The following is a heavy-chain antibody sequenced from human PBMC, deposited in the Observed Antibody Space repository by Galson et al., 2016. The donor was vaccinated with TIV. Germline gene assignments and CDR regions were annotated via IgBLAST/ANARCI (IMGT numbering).Heavy chain of an antibody. D-gene: IGHD3-22*01. CDR2: FDPEVSKT. J-gene: IGHJ4*02. V-gene: IGHV1-24*01. CDR3: ARAPPLFHSSWPMDQ. CDR1: GNSLNELV. Sequence: SVKVSCKVSGNSLNELVIHWVRQAPGKGLEWMGGFDPEVSKTVYAQMLQGRVTMAADTSRNTAYMELRSLRSDDTAVYYCARAPPLFHSSWPMDQWGQGTPVTVAS.